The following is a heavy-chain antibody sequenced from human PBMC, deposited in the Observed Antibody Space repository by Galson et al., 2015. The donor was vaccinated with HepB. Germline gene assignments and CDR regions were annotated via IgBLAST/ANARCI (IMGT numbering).Heavy chain of an antibody. CDR2: INPNSGGT. D-gene: IGHD3-10*01. CDR1: GYTFTGYY. CDR3: ARVITMVRGVIYRDAFDI. Sequence: SVKVSCKASGYTFTGYYMHWVRQAPGQGLEWMGRINPNSGGTNYAQKFQGRVTMTRDTSISTAYMELSRLRSDDTAVYYCARVITMVRGVIYRDAFDIWGQGTMVTVSS. J-gene: IGHJ3*02. V-gene: IGHV1-2*06.